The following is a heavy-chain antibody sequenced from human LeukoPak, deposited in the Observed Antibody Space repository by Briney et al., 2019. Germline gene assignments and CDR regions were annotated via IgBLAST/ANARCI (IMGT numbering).Heavy chain of an antibody. J-gene: IGHJ4*02. V-gene: IGHV3-30*18. CDR2: ISYDGSNK. Sequence: GGSLRLSCAASGFTFSSYGMHWVRQAPGKGLEWVAVISYDGSNKYYADSVKGRFTISRDNSKNTLYLQMNSLRAEDTAVYYCAEENLPTLGQLVTLQAIDYWGQGTLVTVSS. D-gene: IGHD6-13*01. CDR3: AEENLPTLGQLVTLQAIDY. CDR1: GFTFSSYG.